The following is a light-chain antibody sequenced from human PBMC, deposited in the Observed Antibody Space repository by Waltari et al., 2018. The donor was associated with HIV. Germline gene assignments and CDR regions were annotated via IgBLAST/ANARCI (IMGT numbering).Light chain of an antibody. Sequence: DIQMTQSPSSLSASVGDRVTITCRASQSISSYLNWYQQKPGKAPKLLIYAASRLQSGVPSRFSGSGSGTDVTLTISSLQPEDFATYYCQQSYSTPEYTFGQGTKLEIK. CDR3: QQSYSTPEYT. V-gene: IGKV1-39*01. CDR2: AAS. J-gene: IGKJ2*01. CDR1: QSISSY.